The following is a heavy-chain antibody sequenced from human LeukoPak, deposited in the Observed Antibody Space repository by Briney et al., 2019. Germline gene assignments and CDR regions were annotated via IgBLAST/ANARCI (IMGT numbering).Heavy chain of an antibody. V-gene: IGHV4-61*02. Sequence: PSETLSLTCTVYGGSINSDSYYWSWIRQPAGKGLEWIGRVYTSGSTNYNPSLKSRVTMSVDTSKSQFSLKLRSVTAADTAMYYCARTNYFDNWGQGTLVTVSS. CDR2: VYTSGST. J-gene: IGHJ4*02. CDR3: ARTNYFDN. CDR1: GGSINSDSYY.